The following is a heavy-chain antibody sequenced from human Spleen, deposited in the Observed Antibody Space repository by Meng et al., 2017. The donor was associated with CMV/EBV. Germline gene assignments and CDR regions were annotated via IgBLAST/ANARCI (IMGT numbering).Heavy chain of an antibody. D-gene: IGHD1-7*01. CDR1: GFTFSSSN. J-gene: IGHJ4*02. CDR3: ARVLIARTGSTFGY. Sequence: SGFTFSSSNMNWVRENPGKGLEWVESISSSGRSIYYADSVRGRLAISRDNDKHSLFLQMNTQRAEDTAVYYCARVLIARTGSTFGYWGQGTVVTVSS. V-gene: IGHV3-48*03. CDR2: ISSSGRSI.